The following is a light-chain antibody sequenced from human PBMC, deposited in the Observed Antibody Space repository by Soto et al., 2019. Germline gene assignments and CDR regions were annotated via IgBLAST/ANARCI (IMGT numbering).Light chain of an antibody. CDR1: QGIISA. Sequence: AIQLTQSPSSLSASVGDRVTITCRASQGIISALAWYQQKPGKAPKLLIYDASSLESWVPSRFSGSGSGTDFTLTISILQPEDFATYYCQQFNSYPSYSFGQGTKLEIK. CDR3: QQFNSYPSYS. CDR2: DAS. J-gene: IGKJ2*03. V-gene: IGKV1-13*02.